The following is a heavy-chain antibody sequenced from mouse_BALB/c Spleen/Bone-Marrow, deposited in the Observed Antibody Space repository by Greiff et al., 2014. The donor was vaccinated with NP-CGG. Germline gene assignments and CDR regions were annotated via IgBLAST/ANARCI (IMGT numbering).Heavy chain of an antibody. D-gene: IGHD2-4*01. Sequence: QVQLKESGAELARPGASVELSCKASGYTLTSYWMQWVKQRPGQGLEWIGAIYPGDGDTRYTQKFKGKATLTADKSSSTAYMQLSSLASEDSAVYYCARTTMITTGGYYAMDYWGQGTSVTVSS. J-gene: IGHJ4*01. CDR3: ARTTMITTGGYYAMDY. V-gene: IGHV1-87*01. CDR1: GYTLTSYW. CDR2: IYPGDGDT.